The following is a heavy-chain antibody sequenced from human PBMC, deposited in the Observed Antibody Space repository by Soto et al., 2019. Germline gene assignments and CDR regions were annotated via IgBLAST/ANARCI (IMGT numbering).Heavy chain of an antibody. J-gene: IGHJ4*02. CDR2: ISYDGSNK. D-gene: IGHD2-2*02. CDR3: AKEGLGYCSSASCYNGGFLDY. Sequence: QPGGSLRLSCAASGFTFSSHGMHWVRQAPGKGLEWVAVISYDGSNKYYADSVKGRFTISRDNSKNTLYVQMNSLRAEDTAVYYCAKEGLGYCSSASCYNGGFLDYWGQGTLVTVSS. CDR1: GFTFSSHG. V-gene: IGHV3-30*18.